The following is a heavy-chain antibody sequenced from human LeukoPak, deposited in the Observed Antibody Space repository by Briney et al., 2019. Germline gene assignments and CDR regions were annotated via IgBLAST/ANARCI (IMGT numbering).Heavy chain of an antibody. CDR2: IYYSGST. V-gene: IGHV4-59*01. D-gene: IGHD1-7*01. CDR3: ARSPITGTTLNWFDP. Sequence: GSLRLSCAASGFTFSSYSMNWVRQPPGKGLEWIGYIYYSGSTNYNPSLKSRVTISVDTSKNQFSLKLSSVTAADTAVYYCARSPITGTTLNWFDPWGQGTLVTVSS. CDR1: GFTFSSYS. J-gene: IGHJ5*02.